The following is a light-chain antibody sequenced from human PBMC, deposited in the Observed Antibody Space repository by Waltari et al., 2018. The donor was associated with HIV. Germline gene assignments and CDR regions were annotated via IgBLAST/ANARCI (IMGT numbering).Light chain of an antibody. V-gene: IGKV2-28*01. CDR2: LGS. CDR1: QSLLHSTGYNY. Sequence: DIVMTQSPLSLPVPPGEPASISCSSSQSLLHSTGYNYLDWYLQRPGQSPQRLIDLGSNRAAGVPDRVSGSGSGTDFTLKISRVEAEDVGVYYCMQALQTLWTFGQGTKVEIK. CDR3: MQALQTLWT. J-gene: IGKJ1*01.